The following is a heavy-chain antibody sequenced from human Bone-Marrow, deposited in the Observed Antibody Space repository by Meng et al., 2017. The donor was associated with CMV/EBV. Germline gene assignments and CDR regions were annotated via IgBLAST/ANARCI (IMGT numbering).Heavy chain of an antibody. V-gene: IGHV3-48*03. Sequence: GESLKISCAASGFTFSSYEMNWVRQAPGKGLEWVSYISSSGSTIYYADSVKGRFTISRDNAKNSLYLQMNSRKTEDTAVYYCASRDPHCSSTSCRRGYGMDVWGQGTTVTVSS. J-gene: IGHJ6*02. D-gene: IGHD2-2*01. CDR3: ASRDPHCSSTSCRRGYGMDV. CDR2: ISSSGSTI. CDR1: GFTFSSYE.